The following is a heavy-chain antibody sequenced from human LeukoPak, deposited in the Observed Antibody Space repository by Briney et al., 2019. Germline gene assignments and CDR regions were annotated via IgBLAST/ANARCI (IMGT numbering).Heavy chain of an antibody. CDR3: ARTGITYSSGWYPLNWFDP. CDR2: TYYRSKWYN. D-gene: IGHD6-19*01. CDR1: GDSVSSNSAA. J-gene: IGHJ5*02. Sequence: SQTLSLTCAISGDSVSSNSAAWNWIRQSPSRGLEWLGRTYYRSKWYNDYAVSVKSRITINPDTTKNQFSLQLNSVTPEDTAVYYCARTGITYSSGWYPLNWFDPWGQGTLVTVSS. V-gene: IGHV6-1*01.